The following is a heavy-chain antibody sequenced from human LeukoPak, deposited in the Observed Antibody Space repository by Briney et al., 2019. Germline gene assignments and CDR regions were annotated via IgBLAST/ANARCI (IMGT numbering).Heavy chain of an antibody. V-gene: IGHV3-48*01. J-gene: IGHJ5*02. D-gene: IGHD3-22*01. CDR2: ITNWSGTI. CDR3: AKGGVVNWFDP. CDR1: GFAFSDYN. Sequence: GGSLRLSCAASGFAFSDYNMNWVRQAPGKGLEWVSYITNWSGTIYYADSVKGRFTISRDNSKNTLYLQMNSLRVDDTAVYYCAKGGVVNWFDPWGQGTLVTVSS.